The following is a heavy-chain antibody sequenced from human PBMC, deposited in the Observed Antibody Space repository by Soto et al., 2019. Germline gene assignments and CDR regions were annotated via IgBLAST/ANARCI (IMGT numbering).Heavy chain of an antibody. D-gene: IGHD3-3*01. CDR3: ARDFQDDFWSGYHPSFDY. V-gene: IGHV3-11*01. Sequence: LRLSCAASGFTFSDYYMSWIRQAPGKGLEWVSYISSSGSTIYYADSVKGRFTISRDNAKNSLYLQMNSLRAEDTALYYCARDFQDDFWSGYHPSFDYWGQGTLVTVSS. CDR2: ISSSGSTI. J-gene: IGHJ4*02. CDR1: GFTFSDYY.